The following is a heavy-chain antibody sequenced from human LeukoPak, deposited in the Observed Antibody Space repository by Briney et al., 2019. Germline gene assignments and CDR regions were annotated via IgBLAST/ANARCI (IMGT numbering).Heavy chain of an antibody. V-gene: IGHV3-23*01. CDR3: AKLSYCSSTSCLDY. D-gene: IGHD2-2*01. CDR2: ISGSGGST. J-gene: IGHJ4*02. Sequence: PGGSLRLSCAASGFTFSSYAMSWVRQAPGKGLEWVSAISGSGGSTYYADSVKGRFTISRDNSKNTLYLQMNSLRAEDTAVYYCAKLSYCSSTSCLDYWGQGTLVTVSP. CDR1: GFTFSSYA.